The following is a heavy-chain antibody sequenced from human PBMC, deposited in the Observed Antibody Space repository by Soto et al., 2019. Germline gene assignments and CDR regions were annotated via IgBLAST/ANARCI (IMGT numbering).Heavy chain of an antibody. V-gene: IGHV5-51*01. CDR2: IYPGNSNT. Sequence: GEPLKISCKGSGYGFSIHWIAWLRQMPGKGLEWVGIIYPGNSNTMYSPSFQGQVTISADTALSTTYLQWNTLKPPDTAIYFRASGAHCDGGNCNFGGFDMWGQGTMVSVSS. D-gene: IGHD1-1*01. CDR3: ASGAHCDGGNCNFGGFDM. J-gene: IGHJ3*02. CDR1: GYGFSIHW.